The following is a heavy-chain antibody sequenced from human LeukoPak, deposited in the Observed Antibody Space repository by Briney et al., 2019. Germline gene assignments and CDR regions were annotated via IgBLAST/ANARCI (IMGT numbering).Heavy chain of an antibody. CDR2: INPHSGGT. V-gene: IGHV1-2*02. CDR3: ARAAAATMANYFDY. CDR1: GYTFTHYY. D-gene: IGHD6-13*01. Sequence: ASVTVSRKASGYTFTHYYIHWVRQAPGQGLEWMGWINPHSGGTSYAQKFQGRVTMTRDTSISTAHMELSRLRSDDTAVHYCARAAAATMANYFDYWGQGTLVTVSS. J-gene: IGHJ4*02.